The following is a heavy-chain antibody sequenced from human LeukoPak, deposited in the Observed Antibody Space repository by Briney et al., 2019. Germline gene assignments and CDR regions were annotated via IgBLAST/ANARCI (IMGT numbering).Heavy chain of an antibody. D-gene: IGHD2-21*02. CDR1: GGSFSGYY. J-gene: IGHJ6*03. Sequence: SETLSLTCAVYGGSFSGYYWSWIRQPPGKGLEWIGEINHSGSTNYNPSLKSRVTISVDTSKNQFSLKLSSVTAADTAVYYCARLRGDYYYYYYMDVWGKGTTVTISS. CDR3: ARLRGDYYYYYYMDV. V-gene: IGHV4-34*01. CDR2: INHSGST.